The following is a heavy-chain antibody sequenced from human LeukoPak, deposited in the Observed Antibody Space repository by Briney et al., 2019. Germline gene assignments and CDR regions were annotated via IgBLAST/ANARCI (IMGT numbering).Heavy chain of an antibody. CDR3: TGAVAATVFGT. CDR1: GFTFSSYE. J-gene: IGHJ3*02. CDR2: ISSSGSTI. Sequence: GGSLRLSCAASGFTFSSYEMNWVRQAPGKGLEWVSYISSSGSTIYYADSVKGRFTISRDNAKNSLYLHMNSLRAEDTAVYYCTGAVAATVFGTWGARTMCPVSS. V-gene: IGHV3-48*03. D-gene: IGHD6-25*01.